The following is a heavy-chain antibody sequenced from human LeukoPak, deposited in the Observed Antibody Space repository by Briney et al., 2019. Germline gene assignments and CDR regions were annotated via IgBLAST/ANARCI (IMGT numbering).Heavy chain of an antibody. CDR2: MYTSGST. Sequence: SETLSLTCTVSGGSISSYYWSWIRQPAGKGLEWIGRMYTSGSTNYNPSLKSRVTMSVDTSKNQFSLKLSSVTAADTAVYYCARDLSYYDLWSGYADYYYYMDVWGKGTTVTVSS. J-gene: IGHJ6*03. D-gene: IGHD3-3*01. V-gene: IGHV4-4*07. CDR3: ARDLSYYDLWSGYADYYYYMDV. CDR1: GGSISSYY.